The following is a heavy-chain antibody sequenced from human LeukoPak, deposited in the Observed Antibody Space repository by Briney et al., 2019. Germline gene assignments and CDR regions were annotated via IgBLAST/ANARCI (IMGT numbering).Heavy chain of an antibody. CDR1: GFTFSSYA. D-gene: IGHD2-2*01. CDR3: ARAILGYCSSTSCYGPDH. Sequence: GGSLRLSCAASGFTFSSYAMHWVRQAPGKGLEWVAVISYDGSNKYYADSVKGRFTISRDNSKNTLYLQMNSLSAEDTAVYYCARAILGYCSSTSCYGPDHWGQGTLVTVSS. V-gene: IGHV3-30*04. CDR2: ISYDGSNK. J-gene: IGHJ4*02.